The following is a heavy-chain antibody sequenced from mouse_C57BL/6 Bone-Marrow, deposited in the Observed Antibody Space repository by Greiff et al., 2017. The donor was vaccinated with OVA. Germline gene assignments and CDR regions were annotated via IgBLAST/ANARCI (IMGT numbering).Heavy chain of an antibody. CDR3: ARGPISLITTVVPWYFDV. D-gene: IGHD1-1*01. V-gene: IGHV5-16*01. CDR1: GFTFSDYY. J-gene: IGHJ1*03. Sequence: EVKLMESEGGLVQPGSSMKLSCTASGFTFSDYYMAWVRQVPEKGLEWVANINYDGSSTYYLDSLKSRFIISRDNAKNILYLQMSSLKSEDTATYYCARGPISLITTVVPWYFDVWGTGTTVTVSS. CDR2: INYDGSST.